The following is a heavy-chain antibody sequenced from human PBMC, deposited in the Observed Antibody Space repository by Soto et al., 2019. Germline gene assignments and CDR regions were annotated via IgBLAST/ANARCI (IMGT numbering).Heavy chain of an antibody. CDR1: GFTFSSYA. CDR3: AKRHMRAFGVVIDGWFAP. J-gene: IGHJ5*02. CDR2: ISGSGGST. V-gene: IGHV3-23*01. Sequence: PGGSLRLSCAASGFTFSSYAMSWVRQAPGKGLEWVSAISGSGGSTYYADSVKGRFTISRDNSKNTLYLQMNSLRAEDTAVYYCAKRHMRAFGVVIDGWFAPWGQGTLVTVSS. D-gene: IGHD3-3*01.